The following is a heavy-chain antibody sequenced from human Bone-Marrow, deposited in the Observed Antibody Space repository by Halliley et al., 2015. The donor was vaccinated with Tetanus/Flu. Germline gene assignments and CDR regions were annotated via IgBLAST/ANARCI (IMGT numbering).Heavy chain of an antibody. D-gene: IGHD6-6*01. J-gene: IGHJ6*02. CDR3: ARSAARCGVDYYSVLDV. V-gene: IGHV3-30*04. Sequence: SLRLSCAASGFIFSDYSIHWVRQAPGKGLEWVAVISYDGSKKYQADSVEGRFTISRDNSKNTLYLQMNSLRAEDTAVYYCARSAARCGVDYYSVLDVWGPGATVAVSS. CDR1: GFIFSDYS. CDR2: ISYDGSKK.